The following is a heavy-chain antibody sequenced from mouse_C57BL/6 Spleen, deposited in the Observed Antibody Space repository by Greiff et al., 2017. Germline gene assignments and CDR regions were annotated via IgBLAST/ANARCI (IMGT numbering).Heavy chain of an antibody. CDR1: GFTFSDYG. V-gene: IGHV5-17*01. J-gene: IGHJ2*01. Sequence: EVQGVESGGGLVKPGGSLTLSCAASGFTFSDYGMHWVRQAPETGLEWVAYISSGSSTIYYADTVKGRFTISRDNAKNTLFLQMTSLRSEDTAMYYCAREIDYYGSSFDYWGQGTTHTVSS. D-gene: IGHD1-1*01. CDR3: AREIDYYGSSFDY. CDR2: ISSGSSTI.